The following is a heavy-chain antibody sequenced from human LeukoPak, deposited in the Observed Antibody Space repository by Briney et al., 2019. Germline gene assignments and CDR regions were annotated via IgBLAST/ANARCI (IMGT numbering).Heavy chain of an antibody. CDR1: GGSISSGGYY. CDR3: ARGRYSYGSGYDY. D-gene: IGHD5-18*01. V-gene: IGHV4-31*03. Sequence: SETLSLTCTVSGGSISSGGYYWSWIRQHPGKGLEWIGYIYYSGSTYYNPSLKSRVTISVDTSKNQFSLKLSSVTAADTAVYYCARGRYSYGSGYDYWGQGTLVTVSS. J-gene: IGHJ4*02. CDR2: IYYSGST.